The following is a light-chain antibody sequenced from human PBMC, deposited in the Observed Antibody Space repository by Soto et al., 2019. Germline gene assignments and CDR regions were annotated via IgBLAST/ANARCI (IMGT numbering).Light chain of an antibody. CDR1: SSDVGGYNY. CDR3: SSYTSSSTVV. V-gene: IGLV2-14*01. Sequence: QSALTQPASVSGSPGQSITISCTGTSSDVGGYNYVSWYQEHPGKAPKLMIYEVSNRPSGVSNRFSGSKSGNTASLTISGLQAEDGANYFCSSYTSSSTVVFGGRTKLTV. J-gene: IGLJ2*01. CDR2: EVS.